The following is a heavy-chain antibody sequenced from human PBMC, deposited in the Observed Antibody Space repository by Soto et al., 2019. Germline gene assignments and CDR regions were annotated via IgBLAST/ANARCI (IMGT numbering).Heavy chain of an antibody. J-gene: IGHJ4*02. CDR2: IYYSGST. CDR3: ARGYYDSSGYYGYYFDY. D-gene: IGHD3-22*01. Sequence: KPSETLSLTCTVSGGSISSGGYYWSWIRQHPGKGLEWIGYIYYSGSTYYNPSLKSRVTISVDTSKNQFSLKLSSVTAADTAVYYCARGYYDSSGYYGYYFDYWGQGTLVTVSS. CDR1: GGSISSGGYY. V-gene: IGHV4-31*03.